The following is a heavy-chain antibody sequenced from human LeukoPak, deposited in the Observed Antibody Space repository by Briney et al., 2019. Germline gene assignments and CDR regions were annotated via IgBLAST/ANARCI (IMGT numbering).Heavy chain of an antibody. CDR1: GYTFTTYW. J-gene: IGHJ4*02. Sequence: GESLQISCKCSGYTFTTYWIGWVRQAPGKGLEWMGIIYPSDSDTRYSPSFKGQVTISADKSISTAYLQWTTLEASDTAIYYCARRTLGATYDYWGQGTLVTVSS. D-gene: IGHD1-26*01. CDR3: ARRTLGATYDY. CDR2: IYPSDSDT. V-gene: IGHV5-51*01.